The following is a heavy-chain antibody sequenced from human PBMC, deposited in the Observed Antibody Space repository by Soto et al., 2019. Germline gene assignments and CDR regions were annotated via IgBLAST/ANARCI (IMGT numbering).Heavy chain of an antibody. J-gene: IGHJ4*02. CDR1: GFTFSRHA. CDR3: AKVSSSWYAGFFDL. CDR2: LSDSGGSI. D-gene: IGHD6-13*01. V-gene: IGHV3-23*01. Sequence: VGSLRLSCTASGFTFSRHAMTWVRQAPGKGLEWVSGLSDSGGSIYYADSVKGRFTISRDNSMNTLYLQMNTLRAEDTAIYYCAKVSSSWYAGFFDLWGQGTLVTVSS.